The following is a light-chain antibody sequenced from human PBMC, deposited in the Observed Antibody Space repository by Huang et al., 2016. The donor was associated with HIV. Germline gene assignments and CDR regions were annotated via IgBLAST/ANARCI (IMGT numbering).Light chain of an antibody. J-gene: IGKJ2*01. CDR2: WAS. Sequence: DIVMTQSPDSLAVSLGERATLNCKSSQSVLYSSDNKNYLAWYRQKPGQPPNLLIYWASTRESGVPDRFSGSGSGTDFTLTIGSLQAEDVAVYYCQQHYTTPFTFGQGTRLEI. CDR3: QQHYTTPFT. CDR1: QSVLYSSDNKNY. V-gene: IGKV4-1*01.